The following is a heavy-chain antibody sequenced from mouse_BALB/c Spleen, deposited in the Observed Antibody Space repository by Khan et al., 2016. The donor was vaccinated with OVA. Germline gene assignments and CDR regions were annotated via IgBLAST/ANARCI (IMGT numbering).Heavy chain of an antibody. CDR3: ARTARIKY. CDR2: ISYSGST. J-gene: IGHJ2*01. Sequence: EVKLEESGPGLVKPSQSLSLTCTVTGYSITSGYGWNWLRQFPGNKLEWMGYISYSGSTNYNPSTKSRIPITRATYKNQYFLQLNSATTEDTATYYCARTARIKYWGQGTTLTVSS. CDR1: GYSITSGYG. V-gene: IGHV3-2*02. D-gene: IGHD1-2*01.